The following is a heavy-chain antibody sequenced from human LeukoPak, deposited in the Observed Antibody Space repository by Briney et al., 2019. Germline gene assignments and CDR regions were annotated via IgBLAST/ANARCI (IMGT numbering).Heavy chain of an antibody. CDR2: ISSSGHSI. D-gene: IGHD6-19*01. CDR1: GFRFSDYY. Sequence: PGGSLRLSCAASGFRFSDYYMSWIRQAPGKGLEWVSYISSSGHSIYYADSVKGRFTISRDNAKNSLYLQMNSLRAEDTAVYYCAAGDEWLWESWYFDYWGQGILVTVSS. V-gene: IGHV3-11*01. CDR3: AAGDEWLWESWYFDY. J-gene: IGHJ4*02.